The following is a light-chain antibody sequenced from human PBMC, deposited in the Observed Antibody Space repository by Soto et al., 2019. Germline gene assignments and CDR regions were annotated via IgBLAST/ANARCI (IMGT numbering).Light chain of an antibody. CDR3: LHDYNFPYT. V-gene: IGKV1-6*01. J-gene: IGKJ2*01. CDR1: QGIRND. CDR2: GAS. Sequence: AIQMTQSPSSLSASVGERVTITCRESQGIRNDLGWYQQKSGKDPKLLIYGASSFQSGVPSRFSSSGSGTDFTLTISSLQPEDFATYFCLHDYNFPYTFGQGTNVEIK.